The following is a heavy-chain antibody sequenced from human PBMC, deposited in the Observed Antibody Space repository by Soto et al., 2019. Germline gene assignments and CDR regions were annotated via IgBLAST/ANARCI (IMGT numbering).Heavy chain of an antibody. CDR3: ASDLVKEGGRANFDY. CDR2: IYHSGST. D-gene: IGHD6-6*01. Sequence: QVPLQESGPGLVKPSGTLSLTCAVSGGSISSSNWWSWVRQPPGKGLEWIGEIYHSGSTNYNPSLKSRVTISVDKSKNQFSLRLSSVTAADTAVYYCASDLVKEGGRANFDYWGQGTLVTVSS. CDR1: GGSISSSNW. J-gene: IGHJ4*02. V-gene: IGHV4-4*02.